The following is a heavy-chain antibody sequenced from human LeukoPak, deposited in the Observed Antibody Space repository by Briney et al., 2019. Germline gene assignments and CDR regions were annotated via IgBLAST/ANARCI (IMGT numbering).Heavy chain of an antibody. CDR3: ARDLDDAFDS. CDR2: INPKTGST. J-gene: IGHJ3*02. V-gene: IGHV1-2*02. CDR1: GYTFTSYY. D-gene: IGHD1-1*01. Sequence: ASVKVSCKTSGYTFTSYYMHWVRQAPGQGPEWMGWINPKTGSTNYPQKFQGRVTMTRDTSISTANMELSRLRSDDTAVYFCARDLDDAFDSWGQGTLVTVSS.